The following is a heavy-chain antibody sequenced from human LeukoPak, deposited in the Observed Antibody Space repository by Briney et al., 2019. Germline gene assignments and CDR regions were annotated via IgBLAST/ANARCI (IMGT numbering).Heavy chain of an antibody. CDR1: GFALKSYS. J-gene: IGHJ5*02. D-gene: IGHD3-10*01. CDR3: AREGWFGEFDNWFDP. Sequence: PGGSLRLSCAASGFALKSYSMHWVRQAPGKGLEWVAVISYDGSNKYYADSVKGRFTISRDNSKNTLYLQMNSLRAEDTAVYYCAREGWFGEFDNWFDPWGQGTLVTVSS. CDR2: ISYDGSNK. V-gene: IGHV3-30-3*01.